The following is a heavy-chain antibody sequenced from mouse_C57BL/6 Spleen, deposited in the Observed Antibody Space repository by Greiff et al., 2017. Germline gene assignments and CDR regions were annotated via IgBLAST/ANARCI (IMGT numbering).Heavy chain of an antibody. CDR3: ARSLIYYDYDEGYYYAMDY. CDR1: GYTFTSYW. Sequence: VQLQQPGAELVKPGASVKLSCKASGYTFTSYWMHWVKQRPGQGLEWIGMIHPNSGSTNYNEKFKSKATLTVDKSSSTAYMQLSSLTSEDSAVYYCARSLIYYDYDEGYYYAMDYWGQGTSVTVSS. D-gene: IGHD2-4*01. J-gene: IGHJ4*01. V-gene: IGHV1-64*01. CDR2: IHPNSGST.